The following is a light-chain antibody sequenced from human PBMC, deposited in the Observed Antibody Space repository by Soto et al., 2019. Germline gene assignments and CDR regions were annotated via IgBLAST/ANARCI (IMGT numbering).Light chain of an antibody. CDR3: QQYENSPIT. Sequence: EIVLTQSPGTLSLSPGERATLSCRASQTVRNNYLAWYQQKPGQAPRLLIYDASSRATGIPDRFSGGGSGTDFTLTISRLEPEDFAVYYCQQYENSPITFGQGTRLEI. CDR2: DAS. V-gene: IGKV3-20*01. J-gene: IGKJ5*01. CDR1: QTVRNNY.